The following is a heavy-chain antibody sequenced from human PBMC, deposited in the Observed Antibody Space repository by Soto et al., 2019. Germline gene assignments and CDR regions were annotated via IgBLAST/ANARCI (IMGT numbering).Heavy chain of an antibody. J-gene: IGHJ6*02. CDR1: GFTFSDYY. Sequence: QVQLVESGGGLVKPGGSLRLSCEASGFTFSDYYMSWIRQSPGKGLQWVSYISTISSYTNYADAVKGRFSISRDNSKNSLYLEMSSLRDEDTAVYFCARVHRGSRLPYRYYGMDVWGQGTTVTISS. D-gene: IGHD6-13*01. CDR3: ARVHRGSRLPYRYYGMDV. CDR2: ISTISSYT. V-gene: IGHV3-11*06.